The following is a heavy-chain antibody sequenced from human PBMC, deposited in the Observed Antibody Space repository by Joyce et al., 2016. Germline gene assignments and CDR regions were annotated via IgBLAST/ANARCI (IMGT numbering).Heavy chain of an antibody. CDR2: SHYSGST. V-gene: IGHV4-31*03. Sequence: QVQLQESGPGLVKPSQTLSLTCTVSGGSINSGGYYWSWIRQHPGKGLECIGNSHYSGSTDYNPSLESRVTISVDTSKNQFSLKLSSVTAADTAVYYCARVPFWSGSYTFNPWGQGTLVTVSS. CDR1: GGSINSGGYY. D-gene: IGHD3-3*01. J-gene: IGHJ5*02. CDR3: ARVPFWSGSYTFNP.